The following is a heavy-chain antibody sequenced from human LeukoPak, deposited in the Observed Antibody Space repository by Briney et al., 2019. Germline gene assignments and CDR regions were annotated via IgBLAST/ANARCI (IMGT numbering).Heavy chain of an antibody. CDR1: AYTFTGYY. V-gene: IGHV1-2*02. D-gene: IGHD6-13*01. J-gene: IGHJ3*02. CDR3: ARDLYSSSWYGDAFDI. Sequence: ASVKVSCKASAYTFTGYYMHWVRQAPGQGLEWMGWINPNSGGTNYAQKFQGRVTVTRDTSISTAYMELSRLRSDDTAVYYCARDLYSSSWYGDAFDIWGQGTMVTVSS. CDR2: INPNSGGT.